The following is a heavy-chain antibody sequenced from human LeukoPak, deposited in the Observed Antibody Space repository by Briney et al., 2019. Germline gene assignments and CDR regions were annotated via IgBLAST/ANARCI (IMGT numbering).Heavy chain of an antibody. V-gene: IGHV4-39*01. CDR2: IYYSGRT. D-gene: IGHD3-3*01. J-gene: IGHJ4*02. CDR1: VGSLSSSSYY. Sequence: SETLSLTCTVSVGSLSSSSYYWGWIRQPPGKGLGWIGCIYYSGRTNSNPSLKSRVTISVDTSKNQFSLKLSSVTAADTAVYYCARFLSGYYFFDYWGQRTLGTVSS. CDR3: ARFLSGYYFFDY.